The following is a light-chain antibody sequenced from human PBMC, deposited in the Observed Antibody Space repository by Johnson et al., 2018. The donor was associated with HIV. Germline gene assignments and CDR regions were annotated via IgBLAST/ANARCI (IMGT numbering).Light chain of an antibody. CDR1: SSNIGNNY. J-gene: IGLJ1*01. CDR3: GTWDSSLSAGWF. V-gene: IGLV1-51*01. CDR2: DNN. Sequence: QSVLTQPPSVSAAPGQKVTISCSGSSSNIGNNYVSWYQQVPGTAPKLLIYDNNRRPSGIPDRFSGSKSGTSATLGITGLQTGDEADYYCGTWDSSLSAGWFFGTGTKVIVL.